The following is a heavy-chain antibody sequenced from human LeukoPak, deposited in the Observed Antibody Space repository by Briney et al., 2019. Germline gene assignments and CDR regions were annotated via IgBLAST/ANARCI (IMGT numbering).Heavy chain of an antibody. V-gene: IGHV3-48*03. Sequence: GGSLRLSCAASGFTFSSYEMNWVRQAPGKGLGWVSYITSSGSSIYYADSVKGRFTISRDNAKNSLYLQMNSLRAEDTAVYYCARDQYDSSGYYWSSVDYWGQGTLVTVSS. D-gene: IGHD3-22*01. J-gene: IGHJ4*02. CDR2: ITSSGSSI. CDR3: ARDQYDSSGYYWSSVDY. CDR1: GFTFSSYE.